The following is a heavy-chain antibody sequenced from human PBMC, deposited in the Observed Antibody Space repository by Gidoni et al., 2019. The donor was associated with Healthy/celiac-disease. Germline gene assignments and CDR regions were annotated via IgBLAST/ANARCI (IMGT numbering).Heavy chain of an antibody. D-gene: IGHD3-10*01. CDR1: GFTVSSNY. CDR3: AREVNGSGSYYYFDY. V-gene: IGHV3-66*01. Sequence: EVQLVSSGGGLVQPGGSLRLSCAASGFTVSSNYMSWVRQAPGKGLEWVSVSYSGGRTYYADSVKGRFTISRDNSKNTLYLKMNSLRAEDTAVYYCAREVNGSGSYYYFDYWGQGTLVTVSS. CDR2: SYSGGRT. J-gene: IGHJ4*02.